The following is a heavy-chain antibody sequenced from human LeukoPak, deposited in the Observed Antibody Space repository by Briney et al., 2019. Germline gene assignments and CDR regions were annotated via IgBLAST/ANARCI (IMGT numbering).Heavy chain of an antibody. CDR2: IYHSGST. CDR1: GYSISSGYY. J-gene: IGHJ4*02. V-gene: IGHV4-38-2*02. Sequence: SETLSLTCPVSGYSISSGYYWGWIRQPPGKGLEWIGSIYHSGSTYYNPSLKSRVTISVDTSKNQFSLKLSSVTAADTAVYYCARAGYCSGGSCYSGFDYWGQGTLVTVSS. D-gene: IGHD2-15*01. CDR3: ARAGYCSGGSCYSGFDY.